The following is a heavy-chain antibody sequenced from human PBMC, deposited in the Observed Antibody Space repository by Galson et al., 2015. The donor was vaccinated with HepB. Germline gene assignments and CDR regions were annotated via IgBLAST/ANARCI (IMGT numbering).Heavy chain of an antibody. CDR3: ARDINRFSTSGGY. CDR2: VNPNSGST. Sequence: SCKAPGGTFSSYAISWWRQVPGQGLGWRGWVNPNSGSTNYAQKFQGRVTMTRDTSISTDYMELSMLRSDDTGVYYCARDINRFSTSGGYWGQGTLVTVSS. CDR1: GGTFSSYA. V-gene: IGHV1-2*02. D-gene: IGHD2-2*01. J-gene: IGHJ4*02.